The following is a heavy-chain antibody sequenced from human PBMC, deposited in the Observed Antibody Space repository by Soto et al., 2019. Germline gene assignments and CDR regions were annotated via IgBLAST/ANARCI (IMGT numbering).Heavy chain of an antibody. Sequence: SETLSLTCAVYGGSFSGYYWSWIRQPPGKGLEWIGEINHSGSTNYNPSLKSRVTISVNTSKNQFSLKLSSVTAADTAVYYCARIGHYYGSGSPSDPWGQGTLVTVSS. CDR3: ARIGHYYGSGSPSDP. CDR2: INHSGST. D-gene: IGHD3-10*01. V-gene: IGHV4-34*01. J-gene: IGHJ5*02. CDR1: GGSFSGYY.